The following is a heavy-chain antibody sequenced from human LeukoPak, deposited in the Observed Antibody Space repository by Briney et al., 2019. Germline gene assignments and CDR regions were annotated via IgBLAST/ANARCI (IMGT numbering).Heavy chain of an antibody. CDR2: ISADGTAT. D-gene: IGHD3-16*01. CDR1: GFVFNTYW. J-gene: IGHJ5*02. Sequence: GGTLRLSCTASGFVFNTYWMHWIRQAPGKGLVWVAFISADGTATKYADSVKGRLTISRDNAKNTLYLQMNSLRVDDTAFYYCARDTGEMFDPWGQGTLVTVSS. CDR3: ARDTGEMFDP. V-gene: IGHV3-74*03.